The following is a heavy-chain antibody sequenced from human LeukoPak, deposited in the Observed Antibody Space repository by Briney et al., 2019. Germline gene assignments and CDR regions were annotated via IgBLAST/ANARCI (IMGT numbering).Heavy chain of an antibody. CDR3: ARDDDYGIV. Sequence: SETLSLTCTVSSLSISSGGYYWGWIRQHPGKGLEWIGYIYYSGSTSYNPSLKSRVTISVDTSKNQFSLKLNSVTAADTAVYYCARDDDYGIVWGQGTLVTVSS. J-gene: IGHJ4*02. V-gene: IGHV4-61*08. CDR2: IYYSGST. CDR1: SLSISSGGYY. D-gene: IGHD4-17*01.